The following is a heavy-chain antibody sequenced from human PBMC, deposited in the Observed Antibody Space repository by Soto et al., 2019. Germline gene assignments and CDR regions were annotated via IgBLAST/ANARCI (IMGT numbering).Heavy chain of an antibody. J-gene: IGHJ4*02. CDR3: ARSIGGSSYYPPDY. V-gene: IGHV3-30*03. Sequence: QVQLVESGGGVVQPGGSLRLSCAASGFTFSGYGMHWVRQSPGEGLEWVAILANDGSYQYYAESVKGRFTISRDNSKNTLYLQMDSLRPEDTAVYYCARSIGGSSYYPPDYWGQGTPVTVSS. CDR1: GFTFSGYG. CDR2: LANDGSYQ. D-gene: IGHD2-15*01.